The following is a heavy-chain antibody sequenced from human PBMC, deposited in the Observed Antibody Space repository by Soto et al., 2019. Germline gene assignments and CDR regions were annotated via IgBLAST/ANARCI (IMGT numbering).Heavy chain of an antibody. D-gene: IGHD3-3*01. V-gene: IGHV3-7*05. CDR1: GFTFSSYW. CDR3: ARAYSYDFWSGPTPGQFDY. Sequence: GGSLRLSCAASGFTFSSYWMSWVRQAPGKGLEWVANIKQDGSEKYYVDSVKGRFTISRDNAKNSLYLQMNSLRAEDTAVYYCARAYSYDFWSGPTPGQFDYPGQRTLVTLSS. CDR2: IKQDGSEK. J-gene: IGHJ4*02.